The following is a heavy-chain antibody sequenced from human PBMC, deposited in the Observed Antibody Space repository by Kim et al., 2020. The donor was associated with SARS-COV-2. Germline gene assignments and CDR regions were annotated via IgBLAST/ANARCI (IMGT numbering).Heavy chain of an antibody. J-gene: IGHJ5*02. CDR1: GYTFTSYG. CDR3: ARDLKASDLGYCSSTSCYEGGYWFDP. CDR2: ISAYNGNT. V-gene: IGHV1-18*04. D-gene: IGHD2-2*01. Sequence: ASVKVSCKASGYTFTSYGISWVRQAPGQGLEWMGWISAYNGNTNYAQKLQGRVTMTTDTSTSTAYMELRSLRSDDTAVYYCARDLKASDLGYCSSTSCYEGGYWFDPWGQGTLVTVSS.